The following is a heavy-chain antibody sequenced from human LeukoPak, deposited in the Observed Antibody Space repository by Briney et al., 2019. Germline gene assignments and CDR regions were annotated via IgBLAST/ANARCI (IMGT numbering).Heavy chain of an antibody. CDR1: GFTFKTHA. V-gene: IGHV3-21*01. CDR3: ARDYYGSYAIDY. CDR2: ISGSSNYI. D-gene: IGHD3-10*01. Sequence: GGSLRLSCAASGFTFKTHAMSWVRQAPGKGLEWVSSISGSSNYIYYADLVKGRFTISRDSATNSLYLQMSSLRAEDTAVYYCARDYYGSYAIDYWGQGTLVTVSS. J-gene: IGHJ4*02.